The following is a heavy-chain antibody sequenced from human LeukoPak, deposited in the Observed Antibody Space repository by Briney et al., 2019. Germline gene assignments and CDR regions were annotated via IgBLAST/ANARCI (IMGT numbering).Heavy chain of an antibody. D-gene: IGHD3-3*01. CDR2: IYYSGST. Sequence: PSETLSLTCTVSGGSISSYYWSWIRQPPGKGLEWIGYIYYSGSTNYNPSLKSRVTISVDTSKNQFSLKLSSVTAADTAVYYCARGGDFWSGYYRQHYYGMGVWGQGTTVTVSS. CDR3: ARGGDFWSGYYRQHYYGMGV. CDR1: GGSISSYY. V-gene: IGHV4-59*01. J-gene: IGHJ6*02.